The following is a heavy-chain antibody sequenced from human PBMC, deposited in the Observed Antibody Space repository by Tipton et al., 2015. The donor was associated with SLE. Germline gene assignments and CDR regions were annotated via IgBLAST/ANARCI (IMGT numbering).Heavy chain of an antibody. Sequence: TLSLTCAVSGFSISSGYYWGWIRQPPGKGLEWLGSVYHSGTTYYNPSLKSRLTRSVDTSKNQFSLKLSSVTAADTAVYYCVRLELAATEADYWGQGTLVTVSS. D-gene: IGHD6-25*01. V-gene: IGHV4-38-2*01. CDR1: GFSISSGYY. CDR3: VRLELAATEADY. CDR2: VYHSGTT. J-gene: IGHJ4*02.